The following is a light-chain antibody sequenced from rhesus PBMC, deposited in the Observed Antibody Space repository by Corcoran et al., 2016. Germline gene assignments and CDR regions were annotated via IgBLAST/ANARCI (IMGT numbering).Light chain of an antibody. CDR3: QKESDWPYS. Sequence: EIVMTQSPATLSLSPGERATLSCRASQSVSIHLAWSQQKPGQPPSLLISVASNGATGIPDRFSGSGSGTYFTHTINSLEPVVVGVYYCQKESDWPYSFGQGTKVEIK. J-gene: IGKJ2*01. V-gene: IGKV3-35*01. CDR2: VAS. CDR1: QSVSIH.